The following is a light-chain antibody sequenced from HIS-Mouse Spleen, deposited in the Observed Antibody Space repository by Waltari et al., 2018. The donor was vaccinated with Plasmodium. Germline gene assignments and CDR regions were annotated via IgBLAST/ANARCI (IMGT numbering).Light chain of an antibody. V-gene: IGKV3-15*01. CDR3: QQYNNWSFT. CDR2: GAS. Sequence: EIVMTQSPATLSVSPGESPTLPCRASQSVSSNLAWYQQKPGQAPRLLIYGASTRATGIPARFSGSGSGTEFTLTISSLQSEDFAVYYCQQYNNWSFTFGPGTKVDIK. J-gene: IGKJ3*01. CDR1: QSVSSN.